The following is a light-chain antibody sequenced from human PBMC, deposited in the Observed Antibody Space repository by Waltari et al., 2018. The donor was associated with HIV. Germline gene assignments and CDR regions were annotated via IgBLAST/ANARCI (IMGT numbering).Light chain of an antibody. Sequence: SYELTQPPSVSVSPGQTASITCSGHKLRDKSVCWYQQKPGQSPVLVIYQDNKRPSGIPERFSGSNSGNTATLTISGTQALDEADYYCQAWDSSTAIFGGGTELTVL. CDR2: QDN. J-gene: IGLJ2*01. V-gene: IGLV3-1*01. CDR3: QAWDSSTAI. CDR1: KLRDKS.